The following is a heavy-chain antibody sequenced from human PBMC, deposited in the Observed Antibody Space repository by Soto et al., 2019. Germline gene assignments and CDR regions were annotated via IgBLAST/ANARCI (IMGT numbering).Heavy chain of an antibody. J-gene: IGHJ4*02. V-gene: IGHV4-30-2*01. CDR3: ARGWSGSYYRLLDY. CDR2: MYHSGST. CDR1: GGSISSGGYS. Sequence: PSETLSLTCAVSGGSISSGGYSWSWIRQPPGKGLEWIGYMYHSGSTYYNPSLKSRVTISVDWSKNQFALELSSVTAADTAVYYCARGWSGSYYRLLDYWGQGTLVTVSS. D-gene: IGHD1-26*01.